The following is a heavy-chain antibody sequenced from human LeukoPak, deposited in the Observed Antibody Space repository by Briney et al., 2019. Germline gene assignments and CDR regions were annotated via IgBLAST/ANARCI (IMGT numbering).Heavy chain of an antibody. CDR3: AKFKWGFGELYDY. CDR1: GFTFSSYA. CDR2: ISGSGGST. J-gene: IGHJ4*02. Sequence: GGSLRLSCAASGFTFSSYAMSWVRQAPGKGLEWVSAISGSGGSTYYADSAKGRFTISRDNSKNTLYLQMNSLRAEDTAVYYCAKFKWGFGELYDYWGQGTLVTVSS. D-gene: IGHD3-10*01. V-gene: IGHV3-23*01.